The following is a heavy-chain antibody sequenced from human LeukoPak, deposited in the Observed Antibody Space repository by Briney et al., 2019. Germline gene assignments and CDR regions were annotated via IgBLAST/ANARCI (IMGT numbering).Heavy chain of an antibody. CDR2: IYYSESTNYNPSEST. CDR1: GGSMSSYY. D-gene: IGHD6-13*01. J-gene: IGHJ4*02. CDR3: ARAHSGSWSMDS. V-gene: IGHV4-59*01. Sequence: SETLSLTCTVSGGSMSSYYWTWIRQPPGKGLEYLGYIYYSESTNYNPSESTNYNPSLKSRVTISVDTSKNQFSLRLSSVTAADTAVYYCARAHSGSWSMDSWGQGTLVTVSS.